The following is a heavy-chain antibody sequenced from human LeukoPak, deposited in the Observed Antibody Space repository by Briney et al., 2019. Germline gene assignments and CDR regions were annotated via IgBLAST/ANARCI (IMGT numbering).Heavy chain of an antibody. Sequence: SETLSLTCAVYGGSFSGYYWSWIRQPPGKGLEWIGEINHSGSTNYNPSLKSRVTISVDTSKNQFSLKLSSVTAADTAVYYCAGDRGGLGFDPWGQGTLVTVSS. CDR2: INHSGST. V-gene: IGHV4-34*01. D-gene: IGHD6-19*01. J-gene: IGHJ5*02. CDR1: GGSFSGYY. CDR3: AGDRGGLGFDP.